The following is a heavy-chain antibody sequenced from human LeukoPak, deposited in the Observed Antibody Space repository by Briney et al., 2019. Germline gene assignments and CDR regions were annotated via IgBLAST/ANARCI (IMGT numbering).Heavy chain of an antibody. CDR1: GGTFSSYA. CDR3: ARGDIVVVPAAADGYYYYYMDV. CDR2: IIPIFGTA. J-gene: IGHJ6*03. V-gene: IGHV1-69*13. Sequence: SVKVSSKASGGTFSSYAISWVRQAPGQGLEWMVGIIPIFGTANYAQKFQGRVTITADESTSTAYMELSSLRSEDTAVYYCARGDIVVVPAAADGYYYYYMDVWGKGTTVTVSS. D-gene: IGHD2-2*01.